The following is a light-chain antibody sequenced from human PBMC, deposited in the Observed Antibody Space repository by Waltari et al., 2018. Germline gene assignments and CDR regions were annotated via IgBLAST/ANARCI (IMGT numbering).Light chain of an antibody. V-gene: IGKV1-39*01. Sequence: DIQMTQSPSSLSASVGDRVTITCRASPSIRTSLNWYQQKPGKAPKLLNCDSSTLQSGVPSRFSGSGSGTDFTLTISNLHPEDFATYYCQQSSSAPFTFGPGTRVDIQ. CDR2: DSS. CDR1: PSIRTS. J-gene: IGKJ3*01. CDR3: QQSSSAPFT.